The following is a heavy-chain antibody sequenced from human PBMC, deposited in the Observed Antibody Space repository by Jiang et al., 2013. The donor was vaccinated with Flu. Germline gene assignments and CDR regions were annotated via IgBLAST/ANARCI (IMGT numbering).Heavy chain of an antibody. CDR1: GYTFTGYY. CDR2: INPNSGGT. J-gene: IGHJ4*01. Sequence: GAEVKKPGASVKVSCKASGYTFTGYYMHWVRQAPGQGLEWMGWINPNSGGTNYAQKFQGWVTMTRDTSISTAYMELSRLRSDDTAVYYCARSTFYDYVWGSYRYTAYYFDYW. V-gene: IGHV1-2*04. CDR3: ARSTFYDYVWGSYRYTAYYFDY. D-gene: IGHD3-16*02.